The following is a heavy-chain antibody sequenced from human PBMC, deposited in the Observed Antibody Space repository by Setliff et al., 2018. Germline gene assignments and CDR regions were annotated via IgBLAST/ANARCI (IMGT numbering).Heavy chain of an antibody. CDR1: GGSISSISYY. D-gene: IGHD3-22*01. Sequence: SETLSLTCTVPGGSISSISYYWGWIRQPPGKGLEWIGTVYDSGTTYYNPSLKSRVTIFVDTSKNQFSLNLSSVTAADTAVYYCARGTFDTSGYFPYPIGYWGQGTLVTVSS. CDR3: ARGTFDTSGYFPYPIGY. V-gene: IGHV4-39*07. CDR2: VYDSGTT. J-gene: IGHJ4*02.